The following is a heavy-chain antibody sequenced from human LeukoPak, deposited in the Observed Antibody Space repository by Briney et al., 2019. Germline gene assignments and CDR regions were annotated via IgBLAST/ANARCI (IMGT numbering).Heavy chain of an antibody. D-gene: IGHD3-22*01. CDR1: GFTFSSYA. Sequence: GGSLRLSCAASGFTFSSYAMSWVRQAPGKGLEWVSAISGSGGSTYYADSVMGRFTISRDNSKNTLYLQMNSLRAEDTAVYYCAKVKNYYYDSGSGYSYYYGMDVWGQGTTVSVSS. CDR2: ISGSGGST. J-gene: IGHJ6*02. V-gene: IGHV3-23*01. CDR3: AKVKNYYYDSGSGYSYYYGMDV.